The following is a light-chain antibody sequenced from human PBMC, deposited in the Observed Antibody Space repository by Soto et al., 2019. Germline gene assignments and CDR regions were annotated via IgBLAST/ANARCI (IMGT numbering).Light chain of an antibody. CDR2: SNN. J-gene: IGLJ1*01. Sequence: QSVLTQPPSASGTPGQRVTISCSGSSSNIGSNTVNWYQQLPGTAPKLLIYSNNQRPSGVPDRFSGSKSGTSASLALSGLQAEYEADYYCAAWDDSLNGLYVFGTGTKVTVL. V-gene: IGLV1-44*01. CDR3: AAWDDSLNGLYV. CDR1: SSNIGSNT.